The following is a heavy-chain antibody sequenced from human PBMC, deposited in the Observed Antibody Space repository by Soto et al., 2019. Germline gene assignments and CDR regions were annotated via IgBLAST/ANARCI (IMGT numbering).Heavy chain of an antibody. CDR2: INAGNGNT. D-gene: IGHD4-17*01. J-gene: IGHJ3*02. CDR1: GYTFTSYA. Sequence: ASVKVSCKASGYTFTSYAMHWVRQAPGQRLEWMGWINAGNGNTKYSQKFQGRVTITRDTSASTAYMELSRLRSDDTAVYYCARGLPDYGGAFDIWGQGTMVTVSS. CDR3: ARGLPDYGGAFDI. V-gene: IGHV1-3*01.